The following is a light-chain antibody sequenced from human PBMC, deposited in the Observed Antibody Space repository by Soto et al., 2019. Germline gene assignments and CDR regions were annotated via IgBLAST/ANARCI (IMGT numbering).Light chain of an antibody. CDR2: AAS. CDR3: QQYHTDWT. V-gene: IGKV1-5*01. J-gene: IGKJ1*01. CDR1: ESIDNW. Sequence: DIQMTQSPSTLSASVGDTVTITCRASESIDNWLAWYQQKPGKAPKLLIFAASTLAGGVPSRFSGRGSGTEFTLTISSLQADDFATYYCQQYHTDWTFGQGTKVEIK.